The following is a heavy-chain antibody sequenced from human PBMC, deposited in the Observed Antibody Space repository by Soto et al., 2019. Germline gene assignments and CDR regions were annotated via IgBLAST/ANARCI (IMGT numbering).Heavy chain of an antibody. V-gene: IGHV5-51*01. CDR1: GYSFTTYW. D-gene: IGHD2-15*01. Sequence: PGESLKISCKGSGYSFTTYWIAWVRQMPGKDLEWMGLIYPGDSDTRYSPSFQGQVTISADKSINTAYLQWSSLKASDTAMYYCARRPKLGSCTGGSCYSPFDYWGQGTLVTVSS. CDR3: ARRPKLGSCTGGSCYSPFDY. CDR2: IYPGDSDT. J-gene: IGHJ4*02.